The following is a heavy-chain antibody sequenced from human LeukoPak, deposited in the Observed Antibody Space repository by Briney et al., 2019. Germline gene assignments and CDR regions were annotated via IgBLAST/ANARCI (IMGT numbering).Heavy chain of an antibody. V-gene: IGHV3-7*01. D-gene: IGHD5-18*01. Sequence: GGSLRLSCAASGFTFSSYWMSWVRQAPGKGLEWVANIKQDGSEKYYVDSVKGRFTISRDNAKNSLYLQMNSLRAEDTAVYYCARVNRGFSWIQLWLGFDYWGQGTLVTVSS. CDR3: ARVNRGFSWIQLWLGFDY. J-gene: IGHJ4*02. CDR2: IKQDGSEK. CDR1: GFTFSSYW.